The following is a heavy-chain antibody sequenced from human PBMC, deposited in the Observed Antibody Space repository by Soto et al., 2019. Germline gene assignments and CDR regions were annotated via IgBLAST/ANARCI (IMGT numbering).Heavy chain of an antibody. CDR1: GFTFSNAW. J-gene: IGHJ6*02. D-gene: IGHD3-22*01. V-gene: IGHV3-15*07. Sequence: GGSLRLSCAASGFTFSNAWMNWVRQAPGKGLEWVGRIKSKTDGGTTDYAAPVKGRFTISRDDSKNTLYLQMNSLKTEDTAVYYCTTGSSITMIVVVTHYYYYYGMDVWGQGTTVTVSS. CDR2: IKSKTDGGTT. CDR3: TTGSSITMIVVVTHYYYYYGMDV.